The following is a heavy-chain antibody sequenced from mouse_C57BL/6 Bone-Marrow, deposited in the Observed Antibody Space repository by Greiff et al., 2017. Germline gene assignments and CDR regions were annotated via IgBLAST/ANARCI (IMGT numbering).Heavy chain of an antibody. Sequence: EVQLQQSGPELVKPGASVKISCKASGYTFTDYYMNWVKQSHGKSLEWIGDINPNNGGTSYNQKFKGKATLYVDKSSSTAYMELRSLTSEDSAVYYCARPRYYFDYWGQGTTLTVSS. CDR3: ARPRYYFDY. V-gene: IGHV1-26*01. CDR1: GYTFTDYY. J-gene: IGHJ2*01. CDR2: INPNNGGT.